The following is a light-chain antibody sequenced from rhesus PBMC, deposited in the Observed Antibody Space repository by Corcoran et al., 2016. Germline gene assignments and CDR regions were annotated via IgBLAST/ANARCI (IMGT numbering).Light chain of an antibody. CDR1: QSISSW. Sequence: DIQMTQSPSSLSASVGDTVTITCRASQSISSWLDWYQQKPGKAPKLLIYKASSLLSGVPSRFSGSGSGTYFTLTISSLEPEDFTTYYCLQYFSSPLTFGGGTRVEIK. J-gene: IGKJ4*01. V-gene: IGKV1-22*01. CDR2: KAS. CDR3: LQYFSSPLT.